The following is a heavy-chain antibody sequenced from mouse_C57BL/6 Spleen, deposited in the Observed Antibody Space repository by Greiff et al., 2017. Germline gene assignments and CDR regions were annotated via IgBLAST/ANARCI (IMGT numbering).Heavy chain of an antibody. D-gene: IGHD1-1*01. CDR1: GYTFTSYW. CDR2: IHPNSGST. Sequence: QVQLQQPGAELVKPGASVKLSCKASGYTFTSYWMHWVKQRPGQGLEWIGMIHPNSGSTNYNEKFKSKATLTVDKSSSTAYMQLSSLTSEDSAVYYCARRGPGSNYAMDYWGQGTSVTVSS. V-gene: IGHV1-64*01. J-gene: IGHJ4*01. CDR3: ARRGPGSNYAMDY.